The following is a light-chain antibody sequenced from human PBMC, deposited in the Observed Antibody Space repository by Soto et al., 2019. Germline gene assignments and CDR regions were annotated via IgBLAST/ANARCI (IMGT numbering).Light chain of an antibody. CDR1: QGISSY. J-gene: IGKJ4*01. CDR3: QQLNSYPPT. CDR2: AAS. V-gene: IGKV1-9*01. Sequence: DIQLTQSPSFLSASVGDRVTITCRASQGISSYLAWYQQKPGKAPKLLIYAASTLQSGVPSRFSGSGSGTEFTLTSSSLQPEDFATYYCQQLNSYPPTFGGGTKVDIK.